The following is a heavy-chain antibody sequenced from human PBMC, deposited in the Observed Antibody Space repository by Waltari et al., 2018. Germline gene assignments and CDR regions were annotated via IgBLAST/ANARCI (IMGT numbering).Heavy chain of an antibody. V-gene: IGHV4-39*01. CDR1: GGSLTTHRHS. CDR2: ISSSGAP. J-gene: IGHJ3*01. D-gene: IGHD3-16*01. CDR3: ATYVGASIGTAAFDV. Sequence: QLHLQESGPGLVQPSETLSLTCSVSGGSLTTHRHSWGWIRPPPGKGLEWTATISSSGAPYTNPCLQSRVTMSVDTFKSQFSLKLSAVTAADTAVYYWATYVGASIGTAAFDVWGQGTMVTVSS.